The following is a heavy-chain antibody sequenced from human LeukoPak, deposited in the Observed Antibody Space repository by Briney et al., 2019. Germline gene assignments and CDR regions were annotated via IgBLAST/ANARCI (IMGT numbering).Heavy chain of an antibody. CDR3: AKVKYDYGDPVGWFDP. CDR2: ISSSGGYT. V-gene: IGHV3-23*01. J-gene: IGHJ5*02. Sequence: GGSLRLSCAASGFTFWNSAITWVRQAPGRGLEWVAHISSSGGYTYYADSVRGRFTISRDNSNNTLYPQMNSLRGEDTAVYYCAKVKYDYGDPVGWFDPWGRGTLVTVSS. CDR1: GFTFWNSA. D-gene: IGHD4-17*01.